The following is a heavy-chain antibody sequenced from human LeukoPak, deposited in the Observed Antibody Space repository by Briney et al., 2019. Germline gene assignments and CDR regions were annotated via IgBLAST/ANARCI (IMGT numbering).Heavy chain of an antibody. CDR3: TRLGYCTNGVCYFDY. CDR1: GFTFSASA. CDR2: IRNKANGYET. J-gene: IGHJ4*02. V-gene: IGHV3-73*01. Sequence: QPGGSLRLSCAASGFTFSASAMHWVRQASGKGLEWVGRIRNKANGYETAYAASVKGRFIISRDDSKNTAYLQMNSLKTEDTAVSYCTRLGYCTNGVCYFDYWGQGILVTVSS. D-gene: IGHD2-8*01.